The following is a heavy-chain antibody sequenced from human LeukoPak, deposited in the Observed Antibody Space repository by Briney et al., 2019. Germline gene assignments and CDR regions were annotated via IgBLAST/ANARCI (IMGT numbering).Heavy chain of an antibody. D-gene: IGHD3-10*01. CDR2: ISSSSSTI. CDR1: GFTFSSYS. Sequence: GGSLRLSCAASGFTFSSYSMNWVRQAPGKGLEWVSYISSSSSTIYYADSVKGRFTISRDNAKNSLYLQMNSLRAEDTAVYYCARRSGSIHYYFDYWGQGTLVTVSS. V-gene: IGHV3-48*01. CDR3: ARRSGSIHYYFDY. J-gene: IGHJ4*02.